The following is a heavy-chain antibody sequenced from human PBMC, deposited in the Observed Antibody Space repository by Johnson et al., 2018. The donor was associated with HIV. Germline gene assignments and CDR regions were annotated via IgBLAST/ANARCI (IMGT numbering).Heavy chain of an antibody. CDR3: ASQRWKQGDAFDI. CDR1: EFTFSSYD. CDR2: IRYDGSYK. Sequence: QMLLVESGGGVVQPGGSLKLSCAASEFTFSSYDMHWVRQAPGKGLEWVTFIRYDGSYKYYADSVKGRFTISRDNSKNTLYLQMNSLRAEDTALYYCASQRWKQGDAFDIWGQGTMVTVSS. D-gene: IGHD1-1*01. V-gene: IGHV3-30*02. J-gene: IGHJ3*02.